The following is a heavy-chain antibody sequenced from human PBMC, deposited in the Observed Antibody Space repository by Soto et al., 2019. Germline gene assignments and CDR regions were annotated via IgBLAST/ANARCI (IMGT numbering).Heavy chain of an antibody. CDR1: GFTFRNYS. CDR2: ISSSSSTI. J-gene: IGHJ4*02. CDR3: ERALSLRRDRPH. Sequence: EVQLVESGGGLVQPGGSLRLSCAASGFTFRNYSINWVRQAPGKGLEWVSYISSSSSTIYYADSVKGRFTISRDNANNSLYLHMNCLREEAKAVYYCERALSLRRDRPHWGQGTLVTVSS. V-gene: IGHV3-48*02.